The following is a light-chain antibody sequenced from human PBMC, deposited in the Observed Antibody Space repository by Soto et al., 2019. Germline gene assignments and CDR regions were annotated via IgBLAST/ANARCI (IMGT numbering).Light chain of an antibody. CDR2: AAS. Sequence: DIQMTQSPSSLSASVGDRVTITCRASQGISNYLAWYQQNPGKVPKLLIYAASTLQSGVPSRFSGSGSGTDFTLTISSLQPDDVSNYYCQNYNSGPRTFGQGTKVEIK. CDR1: QGISNY. J-gene: IGKJ1*01. CDR3: QNYNSGPRT. V-gene: IGKV1-27*01.